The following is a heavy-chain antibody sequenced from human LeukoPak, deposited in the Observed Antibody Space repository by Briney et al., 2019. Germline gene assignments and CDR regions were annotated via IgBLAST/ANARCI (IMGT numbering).Heavy chain of an antibody. V-gene: IGHV3-23*01. J-gene: IGHJ4*02. D-gene: IGHD6-13*01. CDR3: AKPMQPYNSSWSAPFDY. CDR1: GFTFSNYD. Sequence: GGSLRLSCAASGFTFSNYDMSWVRQAPGKGLEWVSDISNGCDYTYYADSVKGRFTISRDNSKNTLFLQMNSLRAEDTAVYYCAKPMQPYNSSWSAPFDYWGRGTLVTVSS. CDR2: ISNGCDYT.